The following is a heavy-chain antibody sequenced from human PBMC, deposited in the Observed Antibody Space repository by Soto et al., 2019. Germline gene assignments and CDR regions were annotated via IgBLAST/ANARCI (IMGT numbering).Heavy chain of an antibody. J-gene: IGHJ4*02. CDR3: TIGAGWTTDY. CDR2: IHHSGST. Sequence: PEAGPGLVRPSETLSLTFTVSSGSLSSNYWNWIRQAPGKGLEWIGLIHHSGSTNYNPSLKSRGTISLDTSKNQLSLKLSSVTAADTAVYYCTIGAGWTTDYWGQGTLVTVSS. D-gene: IGHD6-19*01. CDR1: SGSLSSNY. V-gene: IGHV4-59*01.